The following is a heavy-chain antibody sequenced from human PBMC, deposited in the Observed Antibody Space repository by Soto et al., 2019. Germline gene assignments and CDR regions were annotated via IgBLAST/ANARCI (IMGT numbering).Heavy chain of an antibody. CDR3: AKDPGYGDYTIGDAFDI. V-gene: IGHV3-30*18. J-gene: IGHJ3*02. Sequence: GGSLRLSCAASGFTFSSYGMHWVRQAPGKGLEWVAVISYDGSNKYYADSVKGRFTISRDNSKNTLYLQMNSLRAEDTAVYYCAKDPGYGDYTIGDAFDIWGQGTMVTVSS. CDR2: ISYDGSNK. CDR1: GFTFSSYG. D-gene: IGHD4-17*01.